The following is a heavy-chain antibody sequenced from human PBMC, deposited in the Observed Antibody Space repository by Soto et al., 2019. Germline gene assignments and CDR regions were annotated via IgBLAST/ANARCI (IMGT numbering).Heavy chain of an antibody. D-gene: IGHD6-13*01. J-gene: IGHJ5*02. CDR2: INAANGDT. Sequence: ASVKVSCKASVYTFTSDGIHWVRQAPGQRLEWMGWINAANGDTKYSPKFQGRVTITRDTSASTAYMELSSLRSEDTAVYYCVRRHVSATGIDWFDPWGQGTLVTVSS. CDR1: VYTFTSDG. CDR3: VRRHVSATGIDWFDP. V-gene: IGHV1-3*01.